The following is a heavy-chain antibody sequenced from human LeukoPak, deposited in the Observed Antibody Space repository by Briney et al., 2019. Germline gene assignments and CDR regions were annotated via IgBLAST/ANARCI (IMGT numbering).Heavy chain of an antibody. CDR2: IYYSKNT. V-gene: IGHV4-39*01. Sequence: SDTLSLTCTVSGGFISSSSAYWGWIRKPPGKGLEWIGSIYYSKNTYYNPSLKSRVTISADTSKDQFSLTLGSVSATDTAVYYCVSPRGFSYGYFDYWGQGTLVTVSS. CDR1: GGFISSSSAY. D-gene: IGHD5-18*01. J-gene: IGHJ4*02. CDR3: VSPRGFSYGYFDY.